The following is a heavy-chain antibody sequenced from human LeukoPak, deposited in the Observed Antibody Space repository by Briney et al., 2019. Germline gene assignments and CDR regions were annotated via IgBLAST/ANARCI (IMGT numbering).Heavy chain of an antibody. Sequence: GGTLRLSCAAAGFTFSSYWMHWVRQVPGKGLEWVSRINIDGSSTSYADSVKGRFTISRDNAKNTLYLQMNSLRVEDTAVYYCARGGGYVSDFDYWGQGTLVTVSS. CDR1: GFTFSSYW. J-gene: IGHJ4*02. CDR3: ARGGGYVSDFDY. D-gene: IGHD6-25*01. CDR2: INIDGSST. V-gene: IGHV3-74*01.